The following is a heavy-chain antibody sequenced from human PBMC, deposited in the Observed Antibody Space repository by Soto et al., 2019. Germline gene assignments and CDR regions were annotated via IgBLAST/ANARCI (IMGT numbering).Heavy chain of an antibody. J-gene: IGHJ4*02. CDR2: TYYRSKWHN. Sequence: SQTLSLTCAISGDSVSSHSSAWNWIRQSPSRGLEWLGRTYYRSKWHNDYALSVQSRITINPDTSTNHFSLHLNSVTPDASSVYYCARNLRPDFDYWGQRILVTVSS. V-gene: IGHV6-1*01. CDR1: GDSVSSHSSA. CDR3: ARNLRPDFDY.